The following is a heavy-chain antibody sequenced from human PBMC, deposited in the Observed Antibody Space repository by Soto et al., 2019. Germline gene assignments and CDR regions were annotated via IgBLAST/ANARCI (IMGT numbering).Heavy chain of an antibody. CDR2: IYYSGST. CDR3: ARLGPLPDY. D-gene: IGHD3-16*01. CDR1: GGSISSRSYY. Sequence: SVTLSLTCTVSGGSISSRSYYWGCIRQPPGKGLEWIGSIYYSGSTYYNPSPKGRVTRSVDTSKNQFSLKLSSVTAADTAVYDCARLGPLPDYWGQGTRVTVSS. V-gene: IGHV4-39*01. J-gene: IGHJ4*02.